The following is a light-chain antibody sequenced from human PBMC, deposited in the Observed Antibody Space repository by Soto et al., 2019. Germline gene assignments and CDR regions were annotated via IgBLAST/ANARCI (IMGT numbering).Light chain of an antibody. V-gene: IGKV3-15*01. CDR3: QQYYNWPPWT. CDR1: QSVSSN. J-gene: IGKJ1*01. Sequence: IVMTQSPATLSVSPGERATLSCRASQSVSSNLAWYQQKPGQAPRLLIYGASTSATGSPARFSGSGSGTEFTLTISSLQSEDFAVYYCQQYYNWPPWTFGQGTKVEIK. CDR2: GAS.